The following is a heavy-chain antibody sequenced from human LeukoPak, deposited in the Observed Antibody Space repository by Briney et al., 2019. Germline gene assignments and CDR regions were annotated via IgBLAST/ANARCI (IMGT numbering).Heavy chain of an antibody. CDR3: AREGGGLTVAGRRGIDY. CDR2: VISNGGST. D-gene: IGHD6-19*01. J-gene: IGHJ4*02. Sequence: GGSLRLSCAASGFTFSSSAMTWVRQAPGEGLQWVSSVISNGGSTYHADSVRGRFTISRDNSKNTLYLQMNSLRAEDTAIYYCAREGGGLTVAGRRGIDYWGQGSPVIVSS. V-gene: IGHV3-23*01. CDR1: GFTFSSSA.